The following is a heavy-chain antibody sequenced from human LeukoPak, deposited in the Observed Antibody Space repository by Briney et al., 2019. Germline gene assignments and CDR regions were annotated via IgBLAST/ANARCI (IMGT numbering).Heavy chain of an antibody. V-gene: IGHV3-30*03. CDR3: ARVVVGRVAAAGTYDY. D-gene: IGHD6-13*01. CDR1: GFVFRTYA. Sequence: PGGSLRLSCTASGFVFRTYAMHWVRQAPGKGLEWVALTSYDGSTVSYADSVKGRFTISRDNSKNTLYLQMNSLRAEDTAVYYCARVVVGRVAAAGTYDYWGQGTLVTVSS. J-gene: IGHJ4*02. CDR2: TSYDGSTV.